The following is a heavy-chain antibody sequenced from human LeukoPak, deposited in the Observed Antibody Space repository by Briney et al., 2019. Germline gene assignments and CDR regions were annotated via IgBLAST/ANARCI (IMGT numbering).Heavy chain of an antibody. V-gene: IGHV1-46*01. D-gene: IGHD6-13*01. J-gene: IGHJ5*02. CDR2: INPTGGST. CDR1: GYTFTSYY. Sequence: ASVKVSCKASGYTFTSYYMHWVRQAPGEGLEWMGIINPTGGSTSYAQKFQGRVTITRDTSASTAYMELSSLRSEDMAVYYCAREAYSSSSWWFDPWGQGTLVTVSS. CDR3: AREAYSSSSWWFDP.